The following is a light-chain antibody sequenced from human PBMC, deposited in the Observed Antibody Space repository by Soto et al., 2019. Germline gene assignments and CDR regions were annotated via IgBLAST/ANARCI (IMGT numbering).Light chain of an antibody. CDR1: SSNIGAGYG. CDR3: QSYDISLSVV. CDR2: GNS. V-gene: IGLV1-40*01. J-gene: IGLJ2*01. Sequence: QSVLTQPPSVSGAPGQRVTISCTGSSSNIGAGYGVHWYQQLPGTAPKLLIYGNSNRPSGVPDRFSGSKSGTSASLAITGLQAEDEADYYCQSYDISLSVVFGGATKVTVL.